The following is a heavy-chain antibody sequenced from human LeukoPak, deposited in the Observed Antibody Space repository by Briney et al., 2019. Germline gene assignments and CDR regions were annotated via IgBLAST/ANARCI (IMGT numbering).Heavy chain of an antibody. CDR3: ARRGNYYGDSMDY. J-gene: IGHJ4*02. CDR1: GFTFSSYA. D-gene: IGHD4-17*01. CDR2: ISSNGGST. Sequence: GGSLRLSCAASGFTFSSYAMHWVRQAPGKGLEYVSAISSNGGSTYYANSVKGRFTISRDNSKNTLCLQMGSLRAEDMAVYYCARRGNYYGDSMDYWGQGTLVTVS. V-gene: IGHV3-64*01.